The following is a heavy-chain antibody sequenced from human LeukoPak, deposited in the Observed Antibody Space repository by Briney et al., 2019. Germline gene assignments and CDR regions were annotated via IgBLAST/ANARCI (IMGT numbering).Heavy chain of an antibody. CDR1: DFSFITYA. V-gene: IGHV3-23*01. J-gene: IGHJ4*02. D-gene: IGHD3-10*01. CDR3: ARDSLMLRGPLVIYYFDF. CDR2: ISGVGDVT. Sequence: GGSLRLPCAASDFSFITYAMSWVRQAPGKGLEWVSTISGVGDVTYYADSVKGRFTISRDNSENTLDLQMNSLRAEDTAVYYCARDSLMLRGPLVIYYFDFWGQGTLVTVSS.